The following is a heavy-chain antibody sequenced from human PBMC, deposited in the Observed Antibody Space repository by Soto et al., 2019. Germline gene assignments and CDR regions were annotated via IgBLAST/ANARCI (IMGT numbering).Heavy chain of an antibody. V-gene: IGHV3-66*01. Sequence: GGSLRLSCAASGFTVSSNYMSWVRQAPGKGLEWVSVIYSGGSTYYADSVKGRFTITRDNSKNTLYLQMNSLRAEDTAVYYCARGLHGDAFDIWGQGTMVTVSS. CDR2: IYSGGST. CDR1: GFTVSSNY. J-gene: IGHJ3*02. CDR3: ARGLHGDAFDI.